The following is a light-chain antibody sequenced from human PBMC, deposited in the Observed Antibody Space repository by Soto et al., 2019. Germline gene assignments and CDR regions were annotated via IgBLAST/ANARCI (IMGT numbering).Light chain of an antibody. V-gene: IGKV1-39*01. CDR2: AAS. Sequence: DIQMTQSPSSLSASVGDRVTITCRASQSISSYLNWYQQKPGKAPKLLIYAASSLQSGVPSRVSGSGSGTDFTLTISSLQPEDFATYYCQQSYSTPITVGQGTRLEIK. CDR1: QSISSY. J-gene: IGKJ5*01. CDR3: QQSYSTPIT.